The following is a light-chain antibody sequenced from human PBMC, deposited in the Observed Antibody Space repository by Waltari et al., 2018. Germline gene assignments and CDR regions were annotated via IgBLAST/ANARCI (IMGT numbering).Light chain of an antibody. CDR3: HHYYIPPLT. CDR2: WAS. Sequence: DIQMTQSPSSVSASVGDRVTITCRASQGISSWLAWYQQKPGQPPKLLINWASARGSGVPDRFSGSGSGTDFTLTISSLQAEDVAVYYCHHYYIPPLTFGQGTRLEIK. CDR1: QGISSW. V-gene: IGKV1-27*01. J-gene: IGKJ5*01.